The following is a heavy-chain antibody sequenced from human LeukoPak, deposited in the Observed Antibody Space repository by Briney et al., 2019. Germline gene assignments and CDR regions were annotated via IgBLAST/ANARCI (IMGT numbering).Heavy chain of an antibody. J-gene: IGHJ4*02. D-gene: IGHD6-13*01. V-gene: IGHV3-33*01. Sequence: GRSLRLSCAASGFTFSSYGMHWVRQAPGKGLEWVAVIWYDGSNKYYADSVKGRFPISRDNSKNTLYLQMNSLRAEDTAVYYCARDFDSSCFDYWGPGTLVTVSS. CDR2: IWYDGSNK. CDR3: ARDFDSSCFDY. CDR1: GFTFSSYG.